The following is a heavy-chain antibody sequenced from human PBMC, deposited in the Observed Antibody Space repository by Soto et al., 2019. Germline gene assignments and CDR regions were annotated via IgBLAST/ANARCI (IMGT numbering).Heavy chain of an antibody. V-gene: IGHV3-21*01. Sequence: GGSLRLSCVASGFTFSRYSMNWARQAPGKGLEWVASIDSYSNFIYYADSVKGRFTISRDNAKNTVSLQMNSLRVEDTGVYYCAKDSWYFDLWSQGSQVTVSS. D-gene: IGHD6-13*01. J-gene: IGHJ4*02. CDR1: GFTFSRYS. CDR2: IDSYSNFI. CDR3: AKDSWYFDL.